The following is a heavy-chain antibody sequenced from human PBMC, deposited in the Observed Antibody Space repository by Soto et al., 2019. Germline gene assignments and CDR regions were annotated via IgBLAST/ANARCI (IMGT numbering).Heavy chain of an antibody. CDR1: GAFVTTSSHY. Sequence: SETLSLICTVSGAFVTTSSHYWGWIRQPPGKGLEWIGSIYYTGSTYYNPSLNSRVTISVDRSKNQFSLKLTSVTAADTALYYCASRDNSGAFYFDFWGQGVPVTVSS. V-gene: IGHV4-39*01. CDR2: IYYTGST. D-gene: IGHD6-19*01. CDR3: ASRDNSGAFYFDF. J-gene: IGHJ4*02.